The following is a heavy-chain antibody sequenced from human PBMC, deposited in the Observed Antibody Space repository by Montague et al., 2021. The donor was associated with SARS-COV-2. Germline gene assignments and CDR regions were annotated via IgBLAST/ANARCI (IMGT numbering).Heavy chain of an antibody. Sequence: SETLSLTCTVSGGSTSSSSYYWGWIRQPPGKGLEWIGSIYYSGSTYYNPSLKSRVTISVDTSKNQFSLKLSSVTAADTAVYYCARQVPIVVVVATASGWFHPWGQGTLGTVSS. D-gene: IGHD2-15*01. J-gene: IGHJ5*02. CDR3: ARQVPIVVVVATASGWFHP. CDR2: IYYSGST. V-gene: IGHV4-39*01. CDR1: GGSTSSSSYY.